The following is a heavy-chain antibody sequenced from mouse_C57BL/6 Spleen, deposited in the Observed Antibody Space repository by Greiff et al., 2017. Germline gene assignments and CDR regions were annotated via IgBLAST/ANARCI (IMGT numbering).Heavy chain of an antibody. V-gene: IGHV5-6*01. CDR1: GFTFSSYG. Sequence: EVMLVESGGDLVKPGGSLKLSCAASGFTFSSYGMSWVRQTPDKRLEWVATISSGGSYTYYPDSVKGRFTISRDNAKNTLYLQMSSLKSEDTAMYYCARHGDYDGYYFDYWGQGTTLTVSS. D-gene: IGHD2-4*01. CDR2: ISSGGSYT. J-gene: IGHJ2*01. CDR3: ARHGDYDGYYFDY.